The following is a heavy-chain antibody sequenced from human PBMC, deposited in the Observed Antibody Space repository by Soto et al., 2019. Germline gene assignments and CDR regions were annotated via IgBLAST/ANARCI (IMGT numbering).Heavy chain of an antibody. D-gene: IGHD6-19*01. J-gene: IGHJ4*02. V-gene: IGHV1-8*01. Sequence: QVQLVQSGAEVKKPGASVKVSCKASGYTFTSYDINWVRQATAQGLEWMGWMNPNSGNTGYAQKFQRRVTMTWYPAISTAYMELSSLRSEGTAVYYCARVSVAVAGRGDNDSWGQRTLVTVSS. CDR1: GYTFTSYD. CDR2: MNPNSGNT. CDR3: ARVSVAVAGRGDNDS.